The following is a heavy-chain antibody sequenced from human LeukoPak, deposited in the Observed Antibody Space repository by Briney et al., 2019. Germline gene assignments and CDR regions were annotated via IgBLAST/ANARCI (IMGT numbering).Heavy chain of an antibody. D-gene: IGHD6-19*01. Sequence: GGSLRLSCAASGFNFNNYGMSWVRQAPGKGQEWVANIKQDGSEKYYVDSVKGRFTISRDNAKNSLYLQMNSLRAEDTAVYYCARDQKQWLFEWYYYYYMDVWGKGTTVTISS. CDR1: GFNFNNYG. V-gene: IGHV3-7*01. J-gene: IGHJ6*03. CDR3: ARDQKQWLFEWYYYYYMDV. CDR2: IKQDGSEK.